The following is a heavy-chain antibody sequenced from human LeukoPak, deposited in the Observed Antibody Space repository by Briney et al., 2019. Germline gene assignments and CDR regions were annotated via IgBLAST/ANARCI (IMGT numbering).Heavy chain of an antibody. Sequence: GASVKVSCKASGYTFTSYGISWVRQAPGQGLEWMGRIIPILGIANYAQKFQGRVTITADKSASTAYMELSSLRSEDTAVYYCARDPPSGYSSGWYDFDYWGQGTLVTVSS. CDR2: IIPILGIA. D-gene: IGHD6-19*01. CDR1: GYTFTSYG. V-gene: IGHV1-69*04. CDR3: ARDPPSGYSSGWYDFDY. J-gene: IGHJ4*02.